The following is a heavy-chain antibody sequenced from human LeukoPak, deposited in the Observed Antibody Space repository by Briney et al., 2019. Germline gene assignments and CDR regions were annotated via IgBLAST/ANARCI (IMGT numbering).Heavy chain of an antibody. V-gene: IGHV4-38-2*02. CDR1: GYSISSGYY. CDR2: IYHSGST. J-gene: IGHJ3*02. CDR3: AREKDYFDWFHDAFDI. Sequence: SETLSLTCAVSGYSISSGYYWGWIRQPPGKGLEWIGSIYHSGSTYCNPSLKSRVTISVDTSKNQFSLKLSSVTAADTAVYYCAREKDYFDWFHDAFDIWGQGTMVTVSS. D-gene: IGHD3-9*01.